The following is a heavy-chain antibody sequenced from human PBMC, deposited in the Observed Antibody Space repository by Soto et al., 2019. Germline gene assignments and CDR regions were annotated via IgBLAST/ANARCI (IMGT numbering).Heavy chain of an antibody. D-gene: IGHD3-22*01. Sequence: ASVKVSCKASGYTFASYGISWVRQAPGQGLEWVAWISGYTGDTHYAQKVQDRVSLTTDTSTNTVYMELRSLGSDDTAIYYCARPRLDCLITTPYEYGGGGTLAPAPS. CDR3: ARPRLDCLITTPYEY. V-gene: IGHV1-18*01. J-gene: IGHJ4*02. CDR2: ISGYTGDT. CDR1: GYTFASYG.